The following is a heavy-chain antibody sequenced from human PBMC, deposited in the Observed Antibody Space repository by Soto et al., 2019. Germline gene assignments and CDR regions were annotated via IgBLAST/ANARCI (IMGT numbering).Heavy chain of an antibody. V-gene: IGHV4-30-4*01. J-gene: IGHJ6*02. CDR1: GGSISSGDYY. D-gene: IGHD3-10*01. CDR3: ARGGIWFGSPGGMDV. CDR2: IYYSGST. Sequence: SETLSLTCTVSGGSISSGDYYWSWIRQPPGKGLEWIGYIYYSGSTYYNPSLKSRVTISVDTSKNQFSLKLSSVTAADTAVYYCARGGIWFGSPGGMDVWGQGTTVTVSS.